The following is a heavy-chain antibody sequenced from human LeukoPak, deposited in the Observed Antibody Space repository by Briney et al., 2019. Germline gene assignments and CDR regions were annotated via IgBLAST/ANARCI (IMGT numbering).Heavy chain of an antibody. Sequence: GASVKVSCKSSGYTFTDYYMHWVRQAPGQGLEWMGWINPNSGDTNYAQKFQGRVIVTRDPSISTAYMELSRLRSDDTAVYYCAREWVNGFLNWGQGTLVTVSS. D-gene: IGHD5-24*01. V-gene: IGHV1-2*02. CDR1: GYTFTDYY. CDR2: INPNSGDT. J-gene: IGHJ4*02. CDR3: AREWVNGFLN.